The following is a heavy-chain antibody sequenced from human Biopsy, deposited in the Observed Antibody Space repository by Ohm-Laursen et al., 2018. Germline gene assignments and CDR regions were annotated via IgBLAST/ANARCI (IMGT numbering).Heavy chain of an antibody. Sequence: SVKVSCNASGYNFGNYYINWVRKVPGQGLEWLGVVNPVAEATMYAQKFQDRVTLTRDASTNTVYMDLTSPTSEDTAVYYCARESPLRLGVCGAIRCFKEVFGMDVWGQGTTVIVSS. CDR1: GYNFGNYY. V-gene: IGHV1-46*01. J-gene: IGHJ6*02. CDR3: ARESPLRLGVCGAIRCFKEVFGMDV. CDR2: VNPVAEAT. D-gene: IGHD2-21*01.